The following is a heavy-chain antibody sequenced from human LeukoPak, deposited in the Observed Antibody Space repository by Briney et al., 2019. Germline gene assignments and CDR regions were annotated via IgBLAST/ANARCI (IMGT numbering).Heavy chain of an antibody. V-gene: IGHV4-34*01. CDR2: INHSGST. CDR3: AREGYQLRYFYY. Sequence: PSETLSLTCAVYGGSFSGYYWSWIRQPPGQGLEWIGEINHSGSTNYNPSLKSRVTISVDTSKNQFSLKLSSVTAADTAVYYCAREGYQLRYFYYWGQGTLVTVSS. J-gene: IGHJ4*02. D-gene: IGHD2-2*01. CDR1: GGSFSGYY.